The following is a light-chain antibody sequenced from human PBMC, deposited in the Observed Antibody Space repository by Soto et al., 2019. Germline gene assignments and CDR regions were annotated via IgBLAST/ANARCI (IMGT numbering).Light chain of an antibody. CDR2: GAS. Sequence: EIVLTQSPGTLSLSPGERATLSCRASQSVSSTYVAWYQQKPGQAPRLLIYGASTRATGIPDRFSGSGSGTDFTLTISRLEPEDFAVYYCQQYASSPWTFGQGTKVEIK. CDR1: QSVSSTY. V-gene: IGKV3-20*01. CDR3: QQYASSPWT. J-gene: IGKJ1*01.